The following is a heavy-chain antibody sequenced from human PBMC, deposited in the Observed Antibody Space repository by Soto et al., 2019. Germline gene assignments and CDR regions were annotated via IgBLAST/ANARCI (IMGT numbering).Heavy chain of an antibody. J-gene: IGHJ3*02. CDR1: GDSLGDYD. CDR2: IYYSGST. Sequence: PSETQCLTCSFPGDSLGDYDGSWIRQPPGKGLEWIGYIYYSGSTYYNPSLKSRVTISVDTSKNQFSLKLSSVTAADTAVYYCARYSSSWLNAFDIWGQGTMVTVSS. D-gene: IGHD6-13*01. CDR3: ARYSSSWLNAFDI. V-gene: IGHV4-30-4*01.